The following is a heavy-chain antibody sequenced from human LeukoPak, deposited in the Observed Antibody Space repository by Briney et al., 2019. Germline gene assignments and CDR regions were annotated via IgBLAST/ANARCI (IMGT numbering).Heavy chain of an antibody. Sequence: VKVSCKASGGTFSSYAISWVRQAPGQGLEWMGGIIPIFGTANYAQKFQGRVTITADESTSTAYMELSSLRSEDTAVYYCARAFLRGNYDSSGTAYYYYGMDVWGQGTTVTVSS. V-gene: IGHV1-69*13. CDR2: IIPIFGTA. CDR3: ARAFLRGNYDSSGTAYYYYGMDV. D-gene: IGHD3-22*01. J-gene: IGHJ6*02. CDR1: GGTFSSYA.